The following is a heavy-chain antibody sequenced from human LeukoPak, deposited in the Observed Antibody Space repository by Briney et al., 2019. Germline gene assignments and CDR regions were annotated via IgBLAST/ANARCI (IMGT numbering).Heavy chain of an antibody. V-gene: IGHV3-7*01. CDR2: IKQDGSEK. CDR1: GFTFSSYW. D-gene: IGHD2-15*01. CDR3: AADIVVVVATPSGNVP. J-gene: IGHJ5*02. Sequence: PGGSLRLSCAASGFTFSSYWMSWVRQAPGKGLEWVANIKQDGSEKYYVDSVKGRFTISRDNSKNTLYLQMNSLRAEDTAVYYCAADIVVVVATPSGNVPWGQGTLVTVSS.